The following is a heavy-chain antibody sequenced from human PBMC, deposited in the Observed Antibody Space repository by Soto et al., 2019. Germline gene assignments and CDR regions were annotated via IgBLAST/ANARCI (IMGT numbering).Heavy chain of an antibody. V-gene: IGHV4-39*01. D-gene: IGHD5-12*01. CDR1: GDSMTTYAYY. Sequence: SETLSLTCSVSGDSMTTYAYYWGWIRQSPGRGLEWIGSIYHNGGAYYNPSLKSRVTISVNTSKNQFSLKLLSVAAADTAVYFCTRRVDLAKKGGSFDYWGQGTQVTVSS. J-gene: IGHJ4*02. CDR2: IYHNGGA. CDR3: TRRVDLAKKGGSFDY.